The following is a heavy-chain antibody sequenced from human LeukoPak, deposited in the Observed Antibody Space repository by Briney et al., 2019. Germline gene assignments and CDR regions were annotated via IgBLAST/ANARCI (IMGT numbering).Heavy chain of an antibody. J-gene: IGHJ4*02. V-gene: IGHV4-34*01. Sequence: SETLSLTCAVYGGSFSGYYWSWIRQPPGKGLEWVGEINHSGSTNYNTSLKTRVTISVDTSKTQFSMKLSSVTAEETAVYYCARGDYYDSSGYYGLLDYWGQGTLVTVSS. CDR2: INHSGST. CDR1: GGSFSGYY. D-gene: IGHD3-22*01. CDR3: ARGDYYDSSGYYGLLDY.